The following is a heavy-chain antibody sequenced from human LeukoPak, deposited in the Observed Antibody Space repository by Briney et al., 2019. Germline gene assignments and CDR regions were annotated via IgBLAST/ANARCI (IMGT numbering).Heavy chain of an antibody. CDR3: ARRADTAMVTGGTFDP. V-gene: IGHV4-31*03. J-gene: IGHJ5*02. D-gene: IGHD5-18*01. CDR2: IYYSGST. CDR1: GGSISSGGYY. Sequence: SQTLSLTCTVSGGSISSGGYYWSWIRQHPGKGLEWIGYIYYSGSTYYNPSLKSRVTISVDTSKIQFSLKLSSVTAADTAVYYCARRADTAMVTGGTFDPWGQGTLVTVSS.